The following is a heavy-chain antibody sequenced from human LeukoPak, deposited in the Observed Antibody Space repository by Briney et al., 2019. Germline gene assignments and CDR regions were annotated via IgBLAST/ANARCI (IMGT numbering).Heavy chain of an antibody. CDR1: GYTFTSFW. D-gene: IGHD3-16*01. V-gene: IGHV5-51*01. CDR2: IYPTDSTT. Sequence: GESLKISCKGSGYTFTSFWIAWVRQMPGKGPEYMGIIYPTDSTTTYSPSFQGQVTMSVDKSINTAYLQWSSLNASDTAMYYCARRGGAADFDYWGQGTLVTVSS. J-gene: IGHJ4*02. CDR3: ARRGGAADFDY.